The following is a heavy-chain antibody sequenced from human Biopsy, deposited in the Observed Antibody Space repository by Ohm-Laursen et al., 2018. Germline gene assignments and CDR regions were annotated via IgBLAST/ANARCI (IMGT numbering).Heavy chain of an antibody. CDR1: GGSFTGPY. CDR3: ARGSNEYGGLYFPH. D-gene: IGHD4-23*01. CDR2: IPHTGYT. Sequence: SETLSLTCTVSGGSFTGPYWPWIRHPPGRGLGWIGHIPHTGYTSYKSSLKSRVTISLDTSRKHFSLRLTSLAAADTAVYYCARGSNEYGGLYFPHWGQGTLVTVSS. V-gene: IGHV4-59*11. J-gene: IGHJ1*01.